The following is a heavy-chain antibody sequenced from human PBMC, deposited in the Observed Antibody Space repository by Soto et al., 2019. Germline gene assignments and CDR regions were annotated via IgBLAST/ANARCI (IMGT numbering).Heavy chain of an antibody. CDR1: GGSISSYY. CDR3: AGAVSDFDVRRYRTSYFDQ. V-gene: IGHV4-4*07. J-gene: IGHJ4*02. CDR2: MYTSGST. D-gene: IGHD3-10*02. Sequence: KTSETLSLTCTVSGGSISSYYWSWIRQPAGKGLEWIGHMYTSGSTNYNPSLKSRVTISVDTSKNQFSLNLTSVTAADTAFYYCAGAVSDFDVRRYRTSYFDQWGQGLLVTVSS.